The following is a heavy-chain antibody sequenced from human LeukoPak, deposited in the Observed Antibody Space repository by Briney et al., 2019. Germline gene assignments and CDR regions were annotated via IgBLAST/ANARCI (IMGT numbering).Heavy chain of an antibody. V-gene: IGHV3-48*04. Sequence: PGGSLRLSCAASGFTFSSYSMNWVRQAPGKGLEWVSYISSSSSTIYYADSVKGRFTISRDNAKNSLYLQMNSLRAEDTAVYYCARDRGAYYDILTGYQGHQGPSGGMDVWGQGTTVTVSS. J-gene: IGHJ6*02. CDR2: ISSSSSTI. D-gene: IGHD3-9*01. CDR1: GFTFSSYS. CDR3: ARDRGAYYDILTGYQGHQGPSGGMDV.